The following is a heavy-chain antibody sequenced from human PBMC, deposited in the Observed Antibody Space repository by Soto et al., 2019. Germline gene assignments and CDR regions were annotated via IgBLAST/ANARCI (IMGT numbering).Heavy chain of an antibody. J-gene: IGHJ4*02. CDR1: GFTFSSYA. V-gene: IGHV3-23*01. D-gene: IGHD6-25*01. CDR2: ITGGGGST. CDR3: AKGSASGSPYDFDY. Sequence: EVQVLESGGGLVQPGGSLRLSCAASGFTFSSYAMSWVRQAPGKGLEWVSAITGGGGSTWSADSVKGRFTISRDNSRTTLSLQMGSLRAEDTAVYYCAKGSASGSPYDFDYWGQGTLVTVSS.